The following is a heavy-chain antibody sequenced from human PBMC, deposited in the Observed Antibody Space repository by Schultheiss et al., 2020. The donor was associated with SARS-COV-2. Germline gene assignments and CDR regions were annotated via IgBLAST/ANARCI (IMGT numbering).Heavy chain of an antibody. Sequence: GGSLRLSCAASGFTFSSYGMHWVRQAPGKGLEWVAVISYDGSNKYYADSVKGRFTISRDNSKNTLYLQMNSLRAEDTAVYYCARNLRSYYYYGMDVWGQGTTVTVSS. V-gene: IGHV3-33*05. CDR1: GFTFSSYG. J-gene: IGHJ6*02. CDR2: ISYDGSNK. CDR3: ARNLRSYYYYGMDV.